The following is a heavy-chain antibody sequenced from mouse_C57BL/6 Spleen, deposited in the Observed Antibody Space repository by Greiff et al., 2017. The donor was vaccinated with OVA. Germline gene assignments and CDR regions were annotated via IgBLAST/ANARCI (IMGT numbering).Heavy chain of an antibody. J-gene: IGHJ2*01. Sequence: VQLQQPGAELVKPGASVKLSCKASGYTFTSYWMHWVKQRPGQGLEWIGMIHPNSGSTNYTEKFKSKATLTVDTSSSTAYMQLSSLTSEDSAVDYCARAGGSDYGNLTGVYYFDYWGQGTTLTVSS. CDR2: IHPNSGST. V-gene: IGHV1-64*01. CDR3: ARAGGSDYGNLTGVYYFDY. CDR1: GYTFTSYW. D-gene: IGHD1-1*01.